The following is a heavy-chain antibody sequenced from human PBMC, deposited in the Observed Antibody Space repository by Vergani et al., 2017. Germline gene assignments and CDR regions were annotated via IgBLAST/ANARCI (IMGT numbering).Heavy chain of an antibody. CDR1: GFTFSSYS. V-gene: IGHV3-21*01. CDR2: ISSSSSYI. CDR3: ARDEANSGYDWGYYYYYYMDV. D-gene: IGHD5-12*01. Sequence: EVQLVESGGGLVKPGGSLRLSCPASGFTFSSYSMNWVRQAPGKGLEWVASISSSSSYIYNADSVKGRFTISRDNAKNSLYLQMNSLRAEDTAVYYWARDEANSGYDWGYYYYYYMDVWGKGTTVTVSS. J-gene: IGHJ6*03.